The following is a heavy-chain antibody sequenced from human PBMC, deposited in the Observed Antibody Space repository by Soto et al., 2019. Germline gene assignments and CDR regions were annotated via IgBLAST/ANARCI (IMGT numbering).Heavy chain of an antibody. CDR3: ARDRSRDGSGYYFDY. Sequence: GGSLRLSCAASGFTVSSNYMSWVRQAPGKGLEWVSVIYSGGSTYYADSVKGRFTISRDNSKNTLYLQMNSLRAEDTAVYYCARDRSRDGSGYYFDYWGRGSLVTVSS. J-gene: IGHJ4*02. V-gene: IGHV3-53*01. CDR1: GFTVSSNY. CDR2: IYSGGST. D-gene: IGHD3-22*01.